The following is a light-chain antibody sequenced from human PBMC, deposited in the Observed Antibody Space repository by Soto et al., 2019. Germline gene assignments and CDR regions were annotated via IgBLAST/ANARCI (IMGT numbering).Light chain of an antibody. CDR3: YSYAGRNIWV. Sequence: QSALTQPASVSGSPGQSITISCTGTSSDVGGYNHVSWFQQHPGKAPKLMIFGVTERPSGVPDRFSGSKSGNTASLTVSGLQADDEAVYYCYSYAGRNIWVFGGGTKVTVL. V-gene: IGLV2-8*01. J-gene: IGLJ3*02. CDR2: GVT. CDR1: SSDVGGYNH.